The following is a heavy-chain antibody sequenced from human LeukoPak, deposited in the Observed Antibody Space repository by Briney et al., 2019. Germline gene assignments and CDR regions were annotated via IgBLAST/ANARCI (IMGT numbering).Heavy chain of an antibody. CDR3: ARGGGSIRHSYYYYVDV. CDR2: ITWNGEII. CDR1: GFTFNDYG. J-gene: IGHJ6*03. D-gene: IGHD2-15*01. Sequence: PGGSLRLSCEVYGFTFNDYGMSWVRQAPGQGPDWVSGITWNGEIIDYAASVKGRFTIYRDNAKNSLYLRMNSLRDEDTALYYCARGGGSIRHSYYYYVDVWGKGTSVTVSS. V-gene: IGHV3-20*04.